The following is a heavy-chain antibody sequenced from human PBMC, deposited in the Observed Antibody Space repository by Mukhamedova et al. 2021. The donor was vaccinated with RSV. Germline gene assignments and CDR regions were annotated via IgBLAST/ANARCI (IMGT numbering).Heavy chain of an antibody. V-gene: IGHV4-34*01. J-gene: IGHJ4*02. CDR3: ARARDSSGYYYAPYYFDY. Sequence: GEINHSGSTNYNPSLKSRVTISVDTSKNQFSLKLSSVTAADTAVYYCARARDSSGYYYAPYYFDYWGQGTLATVSS. D-gene: IGHD3-22*01. CDR2: INHSGST.